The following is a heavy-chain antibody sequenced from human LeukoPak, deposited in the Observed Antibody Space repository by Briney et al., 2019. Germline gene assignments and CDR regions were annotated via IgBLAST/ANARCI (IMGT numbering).Heavy chain of an antibody. Sequence: WGTLSLSCAASGFTFSSYAMNWVRQAPGKGLEWVSAISGSSGRTYYADFVKGRFTISRDNSKNTLYLQMNSLRAGDTAIYFCAKPARTDYTDYWGQGTLVTVSS. V-gene: IGHV3-23*01. CDR3: AKPARTDYTDY. D-gene: IGHD1-14*01. J-gene: IGHJ4*02. CDR1: GFTFSSYA. CDR2: ISGSSGRT.